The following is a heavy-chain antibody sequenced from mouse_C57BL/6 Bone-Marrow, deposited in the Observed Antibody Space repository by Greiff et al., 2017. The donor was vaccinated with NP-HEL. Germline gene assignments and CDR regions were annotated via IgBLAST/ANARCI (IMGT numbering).Heavy chain of an antibody. CDR1: GYTFTSYW. CDR2: IDPSDSYT. D-gene: IGHD1-1*01. CDR3: ARRTVVAPYWYCDV. J-gene: IGHJ1*03. V-gene: IGHV1-69*01. Sequence: QVQLQQPGAELVMPGASVKLSCKASGYTFTSYWMHWVKQRPGQGLEWIGEIDPSDSYTNYNQKFKGKSTLTVDKSSSTAYMQLSSLTSEDSAVYYCARRTVVAPYWYCDVWGTGTTVTVSS.